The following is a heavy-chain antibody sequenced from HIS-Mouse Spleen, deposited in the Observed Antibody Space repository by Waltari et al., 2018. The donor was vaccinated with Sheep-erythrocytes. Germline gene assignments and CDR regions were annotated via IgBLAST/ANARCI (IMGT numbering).Heavy chain of an antibody. J-gene: IGHJ3*02. CDR1: GFTFSSFG. V-gene: IGHV3-30*18. CDR3: AKDPANWDAFDI. CDR2: ISYDGSNK. D-gene: IGHD7-27*01. Sequence: QVQLVESGGGVVQPGRSLRLPWAASGFTFSSFGMHWVRQAPGKGLEWVAVISYDGSNKYYADSVKGRFTISRDNSKNTLYLQMNSLRAEDTAVYYCAKDPANWDAFDIWGQGTMVTVSS.